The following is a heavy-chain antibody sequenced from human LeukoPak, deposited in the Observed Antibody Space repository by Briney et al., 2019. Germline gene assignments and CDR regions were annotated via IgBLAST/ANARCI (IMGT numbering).Heavy chain of an antibody. V-gene: IGHV3-15*01. D-gene: IGHD2-8*02. CDR2: IKSKTDGGTT. CDR3: TTVTVCTGSSCPGAFDH. Sequence: GSLRLSCAASGFTFSNAWMSWVRQAPGKGLEWVGRIKSKTDGGTTDYAAPVKGRFTISRDDSKKTLYLQMNSLKADDTAVYFCTTVTVCTGSSCPGAFDHWGQGTLVTVSS. J-gene: IGHJ4*02. CDR1: GFTFSNAW.